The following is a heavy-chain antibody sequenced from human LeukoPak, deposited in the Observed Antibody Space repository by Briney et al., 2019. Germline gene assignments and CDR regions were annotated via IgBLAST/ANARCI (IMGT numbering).Heavy chain of an antibody. Sequence: GGSLRLSCAASGFTLSIYAMSWVRQAPGKGLEWVSATSSSDAGTYYADSVRGRFTISRDNSKNTLYLQMNGLRAEDAAVYYCAKAPVTSCRGAYCYPFDYWGQGTLVTVSS. CDR1: GFTLSIYA. V-gene: IGHV3-23*01. CDR2: TSSSDAGT. CDR3: AKAPVTSCRGAYCYPFDY. D-gene: IGHD2-21*01. J-gene: IGHJ4*02.